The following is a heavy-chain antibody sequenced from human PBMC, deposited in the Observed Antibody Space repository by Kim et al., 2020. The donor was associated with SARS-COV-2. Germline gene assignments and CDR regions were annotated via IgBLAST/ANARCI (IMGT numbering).Heavy chain of an antibody. V-gene: IGHV3-30*04. J-gene: IGHJ4*02. CDR1: GFTFSSYA. CDR2: ISYDGSNK. CDR3: ARPVYAILEVPFCY. D-gene: IGHD2-8*01. Sequence: GGSLRLSCAASGFTFSSYAMHWVRQAPGKGLEWVAVISYDGSNKYYADSVKGRFTISRDNSKNTLYLQMNSLRAEDTAVYYCARPVYAILEVPFCYWGQGTLVTVSS.